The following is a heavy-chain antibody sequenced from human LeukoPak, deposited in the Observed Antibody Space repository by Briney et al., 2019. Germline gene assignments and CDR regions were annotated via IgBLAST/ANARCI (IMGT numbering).Heavy chain of an antibody. CDR2: INPNSGGT. V-gene: IGHV1-2*02. D-gene: IGHD3-10*01. Sequence: ASVKVSCKASGYTFTGYYMHWVRQAPGQGLEWMGWINPNSGGTNYAQKFQGRVTMTRDTSISTAYMELSRLRSDDTAVYYCARDRFQNYYGAGSYYAYWGQGTLVTVSS. J-gene: IGHJ4*02. CDR1: GYTFTGYY. CDR3: ARDRFQNYYGAGSYYAY.